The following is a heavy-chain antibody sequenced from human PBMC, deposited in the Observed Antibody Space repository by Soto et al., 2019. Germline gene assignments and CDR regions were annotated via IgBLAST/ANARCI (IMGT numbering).Heavy chain of an antibody. J-gene: IGHJ4*02. V-gene: IGHV3-48*01. CDR3: TSRPVQPRHYFDY. D-gene: IGHD2-2*01. CDR1: GFTFSTYS. CDR2: INSGSSTI. Sequence: EVQLVESGGGLVQPGGSLRLSCAASGFTFSTYSMNWVRQSPGKGLEWISYINSGSSTIYYADSVRGRFTISRDDADNSLYLQMNNLRAEDTAVYYCTSRPVQPRHYFDYWGQGTLVTVSS.